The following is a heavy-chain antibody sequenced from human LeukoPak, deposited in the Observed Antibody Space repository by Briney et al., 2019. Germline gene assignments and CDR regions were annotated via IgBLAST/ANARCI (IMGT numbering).Heavy chain of an antibody. CDR3: ARDHQEGATSY. Sequence: GGSLRLSCAASGFVFSDYGMHWVRQAPGKGLEWVAFVRYDGSNAYYADSMKGRFTISRDNAKNTLYLQMNSLRAEDTAVYYCARDHQEGATSYWGQGTLVTVSS. CDR1: GFVFSDYG. V-gene: IGHV3-30*02. J-gene: IGHJ4*02. CDR2: VRYDGSNA. D-gene: IGHD1-26*01.